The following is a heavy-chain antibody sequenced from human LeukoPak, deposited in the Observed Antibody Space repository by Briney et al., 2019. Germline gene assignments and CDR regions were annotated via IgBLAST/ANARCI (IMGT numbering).Heavy chain of an antibody. CDR1: GGTFSSYA. CDR2: IIPIFGTA. J-gene: IGHJ4*02. Sequence: ASVKVSCKASGGTFSSYAISWVRQAPGQGLEWMGGIIPIFGTANYAQKFQGRVTITTDESTSTAYMELSSLRSEDTAVYYCARDMDTAXVXGVFXYWGQGTLVT. V-gene: IGHV1-69*05. CDR3: ARDMDTAXVXGVFXY. D-gene: IGHD5-18*01.